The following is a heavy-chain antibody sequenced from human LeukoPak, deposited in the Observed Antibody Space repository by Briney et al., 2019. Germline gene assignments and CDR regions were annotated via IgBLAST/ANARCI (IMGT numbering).Heavy chain of an antibody. V-gene: IGHV4-30-4*01. J-gene: IGHJ5*02. CDR2: IYYSGST. CDR3: ARSFRGYPHRFDP. CDR1: GGSISSGDYH. D-gene: IGHD3-22*01. Sequence: PSETLSLTCTVSGGSISSGDYHWSWIRQPPGKGLEWIGYIYYSGSTYYNPSLKSRVTISVDTSKNQFSLKLSSVTAADTAVYYCARSFRGYPHRFDPWGQGTLVTVSS.